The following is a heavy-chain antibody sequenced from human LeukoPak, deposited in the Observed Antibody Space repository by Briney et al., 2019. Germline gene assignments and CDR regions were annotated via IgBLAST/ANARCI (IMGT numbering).Heavy chain of an antibody. CDR3: ARGPLRWDGTSPHPLYYFDY. CDR1: GLTFSTYK. D-gene: IGHD1-26*01. Sequence: PGGSLRLSCVASGLTFSTYKMNWVRQAPGKGLEWVSYISSGGSDIYYADSVKGRFTISRDNSKNTLFLQMNSLRADDTAVYYCARGPLRWDGTSPHPLYYFDYWGQGTLVTVSS. J-gene: IGHJ4*02. CDR2: ISSGGSDI. V-gene: IGHV3-21*05.